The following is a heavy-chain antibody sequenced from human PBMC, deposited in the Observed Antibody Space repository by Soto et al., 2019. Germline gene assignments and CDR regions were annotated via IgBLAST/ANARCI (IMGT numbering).Heavy chain of an antibody. CDR2: TYYRSKWYN. V-gene: IGHV6-1*01. CDR3: ARDLLWFGELSDTNWFDP. Sequence: PSQTLSLTCVISGDGVSSNSAAWNWIRQSPSRGLEWLGRTYYRSKWYNDYAVSVKSRITINPDTSKNQFSLQLNSVTPEDTAVYYCARDLLWFGELSDTNWFDPWGQGTLVTVSS. J-gene: IGHJ5*02. CDR1: GDGVSSNSAA. D-gene: IGHD3-10*01.